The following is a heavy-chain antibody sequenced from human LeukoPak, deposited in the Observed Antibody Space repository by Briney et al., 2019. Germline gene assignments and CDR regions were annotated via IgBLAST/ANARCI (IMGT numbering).Heavy chain of an antibody. D-gene: IGHD2-21*01. CDR1: GGSFSGYY. CDR3: ARTDYSVGYFDY. V-gene: IGHV4-34*01. CDR2: INHSGST. J-gene: IGHJ4*02. Sequence: KPSETLSLTCAVYGGSFSGYYWSWIRQPPGKGLEWIGEINHSGSTNYNPSLKSRVTISVDTSKNQFSLKLSSVTAADTAVYYCARTDYSVGYFDYWGRGTLVTVSS.